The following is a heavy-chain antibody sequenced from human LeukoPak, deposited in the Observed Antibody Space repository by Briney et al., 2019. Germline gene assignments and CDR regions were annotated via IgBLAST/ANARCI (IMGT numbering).Heavy chain of an antibody. J-gene: IGHJ5*02. Sequence: GGSLRLSCAASGFTFSSYGMHWVRQAPGKGLEWVAFIRYDGSNKYYADSVKGRFTISRDNSKNTLYLQMNSLRAEDTAVYYCAKDAPTVLRLLEWLEAPTYNWFDPWGQGTLVTVSS. D-gene: IGHD3-3*01. CDR1: GFTFSSYG. CDR3: AKDAPTVLRLLEWLEAPTYNWFDP. CDR2: IRYDGSNK. V-gene: IGHV3-30*02.